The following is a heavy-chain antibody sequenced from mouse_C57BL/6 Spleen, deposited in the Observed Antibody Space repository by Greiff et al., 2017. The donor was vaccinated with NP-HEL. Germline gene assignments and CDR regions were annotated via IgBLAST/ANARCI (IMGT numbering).Heavy chain of an antibody. J-gene: IGHJ1*03. Sequence: QVQLQQSGAELARPGASVKMSCKASGYTFTSYTMHWVKQRPGQGLEWIGYINPSSGYTQYNQKFKDKATLTADKSSSTAYMQLSSLTSEDSAVYYCARKGGNAVFDVWGTGTTVTVSS. CDR2: INPSSGYT. CDR3: ARKGGNAVFDV. CDR1: GYTFTSYT. V-gene: IGHV1-4*01. D-gene: IGHD2-1*01.